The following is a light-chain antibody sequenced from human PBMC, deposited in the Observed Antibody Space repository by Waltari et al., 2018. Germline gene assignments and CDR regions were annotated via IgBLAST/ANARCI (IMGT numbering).Light chain of an antibody. Sequence: DIVMTQSPDSLAVSLGERATINCKSSRSVLYSSNSKNYLAWYQQKPGQPPNLLIDWASTREAGVPDRFSGSGSGTDFTLTISSLQAEDVAVYFCQQYYSSPPAFGQGTKVEIK. CDR2: WAS. CDR3: QQYYSSPPA. V-gene: IGKV4-1*01. CDR1: RSVLYSSNSKNY. J-gene: IGKJ1*01.